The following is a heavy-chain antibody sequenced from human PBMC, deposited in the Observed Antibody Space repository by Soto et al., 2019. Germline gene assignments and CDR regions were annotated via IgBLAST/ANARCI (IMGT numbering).Heavy chain of an antibody. V-gene: IGHV3-21*01. Sequence: EVQLVGSGGGLVKPGGSLRLSCAASGFTFSSYSMNWVRQAPGKGLEWVSSISSSSSYIYYADSVKGRFTISRDNAKNSLYLQMNSLRAEDTAVYYCARELRDIVVVPAARAFDYWGQGTLVTVSS. CDR2: ISSSSSYI. CDR3: ARELRDIVVVPAARAFDY. CDR1: GFTFSSYS. D-gene: IGHD2-2*01. J-gene: IGHJ4*02.